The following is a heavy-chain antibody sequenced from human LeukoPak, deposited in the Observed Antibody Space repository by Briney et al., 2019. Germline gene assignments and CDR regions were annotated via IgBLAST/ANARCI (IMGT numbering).Heavy chain of an antibody. V-gene: IGHV3-74*01. CDR3: ASASSESYYWALDY. CDR2: ISSDGKSI. D-gene: IGHD3-10*01. Sequence: PGGSLRLSCAASGFNIGSYWMNWVRQGPGKGLVWVARISSDGKSISYADSVKGRFTISRDNSKNTLYLQMDSLRAEDTAVYYCASASSESYYWALDYWGQGTLATVSS. J-gene: IGHJ4*02. CDR1: GFNIGSYW.